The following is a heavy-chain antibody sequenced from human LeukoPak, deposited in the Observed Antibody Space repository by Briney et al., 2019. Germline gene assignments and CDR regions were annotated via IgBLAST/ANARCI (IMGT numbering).Heavy chain of an antibody. J-gene: IGHJ4*02. CDR1: GYTFTSYG. V-gene: IGHV1-18*01. D-gene: IGHD2-15*01. Sequence: GASVKVSCKASGYTFTSYGISWVRQAPGQGLEWMGWISAYNGNTNYAQKLQGRVTMTRDTSISTAYMELSRLRSDDTAVYYCAVVVAAPHGFYWGQGTLVTVSS. CDR2: ISAYNGNT. CDR3: AVVVAAPHGFY.